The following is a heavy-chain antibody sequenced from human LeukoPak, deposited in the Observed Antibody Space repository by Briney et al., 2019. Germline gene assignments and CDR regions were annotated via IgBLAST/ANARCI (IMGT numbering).Heavy chain of an antibody. CDR2: IRADAITT. D-gene: IGHD3-22*01. CDR3: AKESSEYYYDSSGPDY. J-gene: IGHJ4*02. Sequence: GGSLRLSCAASGFTFSHHGMNWVRQAPGKGLEWVSGIRADAITTYYADSVKGRFTISRDNSKNTLHLQMNSLRAEDTAVYYCAKESSEYYYDSSGPDYWGQGTLVTVSS. CDR1: GFTFSHHG. V-gene: IGHV3-23*01.